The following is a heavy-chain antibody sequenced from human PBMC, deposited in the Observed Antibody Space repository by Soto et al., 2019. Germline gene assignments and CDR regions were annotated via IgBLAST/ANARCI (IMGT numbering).Heavy chain of an antibody. CDR1: GGSLSGSY. D-gene: IGHD1-1*01. Sequence: SETLSLTCSVYGGSLSGSYWSWIRQPPGKGLEWIGVLNHSGSTNYNPSLKSRVTISVDTSKNQFSLILSSVTAADTAVYYCARATTGDYFDYWGQGTLVTVSS. CDR3: ARATTGDYFDY. J-gene: IGHJ4*02. CDR2: LNHSGST. V-gene: IGHV4-34*01.